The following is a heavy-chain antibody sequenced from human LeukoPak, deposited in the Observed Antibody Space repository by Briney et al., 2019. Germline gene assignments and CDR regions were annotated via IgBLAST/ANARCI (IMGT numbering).Heavy chain of an antibody. Sequence: GGSLRLSCAASGFTFSDYYMSWIRQAPGKGLEWVSYISSSGSTIYYADSVKGRFTISRDNAKNSLYLQMNSLRAEDTAVYYCARDPLLWFGELEPNDYWGQGTLVTVSS. D-gene: IGHD3-10*01. CDR3: ARDPLLWFGELEPNDY. CDR1: GFTFSDYY. V-gene: IGHV3-11*04. CDR2: ISSSGSTI. J-gene: IGHJ4*02.